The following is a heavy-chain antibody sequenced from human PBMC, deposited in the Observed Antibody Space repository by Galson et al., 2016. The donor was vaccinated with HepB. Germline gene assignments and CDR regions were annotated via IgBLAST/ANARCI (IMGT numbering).Heavy chain of an antibody. CDR1: GFTFSHAW. CDR2: IYSGGAT. J-gene: IGHJ4*02. Sequence: SLRLSCAASGFTFSHAWMSWVRQAPGKGLEWVSSIYSGGATHYADSVTGRFTISRDSSKNTLYLQMNSLRAEDTAVYFCARDPNAAATGTWGWGQGTLVTVSS. CDR3: ARDPNAAATGTWG. V-gene: IGHV3-53*01. D-gene: IGHD6-13*01.